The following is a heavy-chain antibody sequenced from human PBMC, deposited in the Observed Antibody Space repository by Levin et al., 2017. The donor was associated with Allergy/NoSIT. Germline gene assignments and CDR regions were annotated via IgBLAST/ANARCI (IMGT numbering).Heavy chain of an antibody. CDR3: ATGVATIPSFDY. CDR1: GFTFSSYG. CDR2: ISYDGSNK. D-gene: IGHD5-12*01. V-gene: IGHV3-30*03. J-gene: IGHJ4*02. Sequence: GGSLRLSCAASGFTFSSYGMHWVRQAPGKGLEWVAVISYDGSNKYYADSVKGRFTISRDNSKNTLYLQMNSLRAEDTAVYYCATGVATIPSFDYWGQGTLVTVSS.